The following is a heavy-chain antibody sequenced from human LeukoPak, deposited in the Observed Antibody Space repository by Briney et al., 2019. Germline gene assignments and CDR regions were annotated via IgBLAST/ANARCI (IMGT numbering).Heavy chain of an antibody. D-gene: IGHD3-22*01. J-gene: IGHJ6*03. Sequence: GRSLRLSCTASGFTFGDYALSWVRQAPGKGLEWVGFIRSKAYGGTTEYAASVTGRFTISRDDSKSIAYLQMNSLKTEDTAVYYCSRDGNYHDSDYYYYMDVWGKGTTVTISS. CDR3: SRDGNYHDSDYYYYMDV. CDR2: IRSKAYGGTT. V-gene: IGHV3-49*04. CDR1: GFTFGDYA.